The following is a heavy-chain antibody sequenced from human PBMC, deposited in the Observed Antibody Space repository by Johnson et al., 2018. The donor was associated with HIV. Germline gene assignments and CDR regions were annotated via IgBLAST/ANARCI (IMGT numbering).Heavy chain of an antibody. CDR1: GFTFSSYG. J-gene: IGHJ3*02. V-gene: IGHV3-30*18. CDR2: ISYDGSNK. D-gene: IGHD3-22*01. CDR3: AKDSFFYDSAFDI. Sequence: QGQLVESGGGVVQPGRSLRLSCAASGFTFSSYGMHWVRQAPGKGLEWVAVISYDGSNKYYADSVKGRFTISRDNSKNTLYLQMNSLRAEYTAVYYCAKDSFFYDSAFDIWGQGTMVTVSS.